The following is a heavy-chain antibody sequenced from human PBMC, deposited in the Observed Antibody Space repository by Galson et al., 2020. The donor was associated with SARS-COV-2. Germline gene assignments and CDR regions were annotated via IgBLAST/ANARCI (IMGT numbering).Heavy chain of an antibody. CDR1: GYTFPNYD. CDR3: ARVWERGFSYGNWFDP. V-gene: IGHV1-8*01. CDR2: MNPKSGNT. D-gene: IGHD5-18*01. Sequence: ASVTVSCKASGYTFPNYDINWVRQATGEGLEWMGWMNPKSGNTGYVQKFQGRVTMTRDTSTSTAYMELSSLRSEDTAGYYCARVWERGFSYGNWFDPWGQGTLVTVSS. J-gene: IGHJ5*02.